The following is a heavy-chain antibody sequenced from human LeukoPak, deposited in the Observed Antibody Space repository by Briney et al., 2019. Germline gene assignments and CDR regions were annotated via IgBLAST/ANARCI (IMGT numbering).Heavy chain of an antibody. CDR2: ISGSGGST. CDR1: GFTFSSYA. D-gene: IGHD1-26*01. CDR3: ATADPDGSYDWFDP. V-gene: IGHV3-23*01. J-gene: IGHJ5*02. Sequence: QAGGSLRLSCAASGFTFSSYAMSWVRQAPGKGLEWVSAISGSGGSTYYADSVKGRFTISRDNSKNTLYLQMSSLRSEDTAVYYCATADPDGSYDWFDPWGQGTLVTVSS.